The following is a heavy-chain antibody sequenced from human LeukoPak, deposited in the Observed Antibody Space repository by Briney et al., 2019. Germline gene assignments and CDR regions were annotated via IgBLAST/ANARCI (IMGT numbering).Heavy chain of an antibody. D-gene: IGHD3-10*01. J-gene: IGHJ4*02. V-gene: IGHV1-69*01. CDR3: ARVGYGSGSYYNFDY. CDR1: GGPFRSYA. Sequence: ASVKVSFKASGGPFRSYAISWVRPAPGQGLEWMGGIIPIFGTANYAQKFQGRVTITADESTSTAYMELSSLRSEDTAVYYCARVGYGSGSYYNFDYWGQGTLVTVS. CDR2: IIPIFGTA.